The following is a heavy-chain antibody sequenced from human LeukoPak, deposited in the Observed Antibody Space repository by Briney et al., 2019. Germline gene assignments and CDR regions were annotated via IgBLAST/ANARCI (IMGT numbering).Heavy chain of an antibody. D-gene: IGHD5-18*01. CDR2: ISSSSSTI. J-gene: IGHJ6*03. CDR1: GFTFSSYS. CDR3: ARDTRMVTFYYYMDV. Sequence: PGGSLRLSCAASGFTFSSYSMNWVRQAPGKGLEWVSYISSSSSTIYYADSVKGRFTISRDNAKNSLYLQMNSLRAEDTAVYYCARDTRMVTFYYYMDVWGKGTTVTVSS. V-gene: IGHV3-48*01.